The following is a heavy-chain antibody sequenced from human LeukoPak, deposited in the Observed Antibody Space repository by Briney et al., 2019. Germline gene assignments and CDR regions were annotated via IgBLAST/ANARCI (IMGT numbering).Heavy chain of an antibody. V-gene: IGHV4-59*01. D-gene: IGHD2-2*01. CDR2: IYYSGST. CDR1: GGSISSYY. Sequence: SETLSLTCTVSGGSISSYYWSWIRQPPGKGLEWIGYIYYSGSTNYNPSLKSRVTISVDTSKNQFSLKLSSVTAADTAVYYCARLMFVVDQDAFDIWGQGTMVTVSS. J-gene: IGHJ3*02. CDR3: ARLMFVVDQDAFDI.